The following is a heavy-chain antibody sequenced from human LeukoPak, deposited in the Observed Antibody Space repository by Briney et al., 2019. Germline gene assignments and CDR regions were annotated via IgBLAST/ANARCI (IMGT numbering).Heavy chain of an antibody. J-gene: IGHJ4*02. CDR2: ISSSSSYI. CDR3: AREVGASYYYDSSGYYFFDY. CDR1: GFTFSSYS. Sequence: GGSLRLSCAASGFTFSSYSMNWVRQAPGKGLEWVSSISSSSSYIYYADSVKGRFTISRDNAKNSLYMQMNSLRAEDTALYYCAREVGASYYYDSSGYYFFDYWGQGTLVTVSS. V-gene: IGHV3-21*04. D-gene: IGHD3-22*01.